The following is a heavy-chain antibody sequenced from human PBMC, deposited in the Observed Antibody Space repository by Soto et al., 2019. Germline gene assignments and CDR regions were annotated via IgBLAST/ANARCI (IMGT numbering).Heavy chain of an antibody. Sequence: PGGSLRLSCAASGFTFSSYGMHWVRQAPGKGLEWVAVISYDGSNKYYADSVKGRFTISRDNSKNTLYLQMNSLRAEDTAVYYCAKAYYYYYYGMDVWGQGTTVTVAS. CDR2: ISYDGSNK. CDR1: GFTFSSYG. CDR3: AKAYYYYYYGMDV. V-gene: IGHV3-30*18. J-gene: IGHJ6*02.